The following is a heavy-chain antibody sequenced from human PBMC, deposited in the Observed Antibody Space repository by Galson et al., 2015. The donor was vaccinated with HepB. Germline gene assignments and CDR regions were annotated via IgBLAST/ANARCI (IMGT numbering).Heavy chain of an antibody. CDR1: GFTFSSYW. CDR2: IKRDGSEK. D-gene: IGHD2-21*01. J-gene: IGHJ4*02. CDR3: AKGEGEDAGIYFEF. Sequence: SLRLSCAASGFTFSSYWMSWVRQTPGKGLEWVGNIKRDGSEKHYVDSVKGRFAISRDNAKNSLYLQMNSLRAEDTAIYYCAKGEGEDAGIYFEFWGQGTLVTVSS. V-gene: IGHV3-7*01.